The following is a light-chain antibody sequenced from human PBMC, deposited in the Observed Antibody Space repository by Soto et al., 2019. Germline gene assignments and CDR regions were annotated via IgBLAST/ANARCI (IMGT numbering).Light chain of an antibody. CDR3: LQYNSYPYT. CDR2: DAS. Sequence: DIQMTQSPSTLSASVGDRVTITCRASQSISSWLAWYQQKPGKAPKLLIYDASRLESGVPARFSGSGSGTEFTLTISSLQPDDFATYYCLQYNSYPYTFGQGTKLEIK. CDR1: QSISSW. J-gene: IGKJ2*01. V-gene: IGKV1-5*01.